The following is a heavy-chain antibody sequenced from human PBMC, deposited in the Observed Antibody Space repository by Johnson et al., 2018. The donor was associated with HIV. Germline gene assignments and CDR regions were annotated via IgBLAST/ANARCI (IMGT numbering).Heavy chain of an antibody. Sequence: QVQLLESGGGVVQPGRSLRLSCAASGFTFSSYAMHWVRQAPGKGLEWVAVISYDGSNKYYADSVKGRFTISRDNSKNTLYLQMNSLRAEDTAVYYCARDGYHNFWSGYYRDDAFDIWGQGTMVTVSS. CDR3: ARDGYHNFWSGYYRDDAFDI. CDR1: GFTFSSYA. J-gene: IGHJ3*02. V-gene: IGHV3-30-3*01. CDR2: ISYDGSNK. D-gene: IGHD3-3*01.